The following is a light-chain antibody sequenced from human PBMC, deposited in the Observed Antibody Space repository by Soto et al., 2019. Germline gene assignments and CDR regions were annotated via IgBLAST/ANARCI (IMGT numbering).Light chain of an antibody. V-gene: IGKV1-9*01. CDR2: PAS. CDR1: QTINDY. J-gene: IGKJ2*01. Sequence: DIQLTQSPSFLSASVGDRVTVTCRASQTINDYLAWFQKKEGKAPELLIYPASTLQGGVPSRFSGHGSGIEFALTVSSLQPEDFATYCCQQLRAYPHTFGQGTTLEI. CDR3: QQLRAYPHT.